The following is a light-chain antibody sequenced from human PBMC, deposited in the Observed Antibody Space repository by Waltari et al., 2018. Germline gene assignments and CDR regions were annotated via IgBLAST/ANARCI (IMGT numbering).Light chain of an antibody. CDR2: EDN. V-gene: IGLV3-10*01. CDR3: YSTDGSGNHRV. Sequence: SYELTQPPSVSVSPGQTARITCSGDALSKTYAYCYQQKAGQAPVLVTYEDNKRPSGIPEGFSGSSSGTMATLTITGAQVEDEADYYCYSTDGSGNHRVFGGGTKVTVL. J-gene: IGLJ2*01. CDR1: ALSKTY.